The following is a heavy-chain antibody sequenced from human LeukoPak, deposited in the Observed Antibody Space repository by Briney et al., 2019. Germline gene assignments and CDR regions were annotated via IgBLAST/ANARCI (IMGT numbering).Heavy chain of an antibody. D-gene: IGHD3-22*01. CDR3: ARDIYDSSGYSEYSWFDP. J-gene: IGHJ5*02. CDR1: GGSISSGSYY. CDR2: ILTSGST. V-gene: IGHV4-61*02. Sequence: SETLSLTCTVSGGSISSGSYYWSWIRQPAGKGLDGIGRILTSGSTNYNPSLKSRVTISVDTSKNQFSLKLSSVTAADTAVYYCARDIYDSSGYSEYSWFDPWGQGTLVTVSS.